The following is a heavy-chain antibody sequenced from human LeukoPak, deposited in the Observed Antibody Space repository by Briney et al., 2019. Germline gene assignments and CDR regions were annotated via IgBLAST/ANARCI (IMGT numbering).Heavy chain of an antibody. CDR3: AKDDGGSYYIYYYYMDV. J-gene: IGHJ6*03. Sequence: GGSLRLSCAASEFSVGSNYMTWVRQAPGKGLDWVSYISSSGSTIYYADSVKGRFTISRDNAKNSLYLQMNSLRAEDTAIYYCAKDDGGSYYIYYYYMDVWGKGTTVTISS. V-gene: IGHV3-11*01. D-gene: IGHD1-26*01. CDR2: ISSSGSTI. CDR1: EFSVGSNY.